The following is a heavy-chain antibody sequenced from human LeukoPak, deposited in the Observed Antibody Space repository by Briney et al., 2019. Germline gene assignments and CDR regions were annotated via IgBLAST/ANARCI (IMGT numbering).Heavy chain of an antibody. V-gene: IGHV3-21*01. Sequence: PGGSLRLSCAASGFTFSHYAMNWARQAPGKGLEWVSSITGSSGYIYYADSVKGRFTISRDNAKSSLFLQMNSLRAEDTAVYFCAREVRGLDYWGQGTLVTVSS. J-gene: IGHJ4*02. CDR1: GFTFSHYA. CDR2: ITGSSGYI. CDR3: AREVRGLDY. D-gene: IGHD3-10*01.